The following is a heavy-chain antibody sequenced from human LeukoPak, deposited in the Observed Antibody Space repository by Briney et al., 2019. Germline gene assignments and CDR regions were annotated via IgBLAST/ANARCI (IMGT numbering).Heavy chain of an antibody. Sequence: GGSLRLSCAASGFTFSGYGMHWVRQAPDKGLEWVAVIWYDGNNKYYAESVKGRFTISRDNSKNTLYLQMNGLRAEDTAVYYCAKDWGYTTMVSYYFDYWGQGALVTVSS. D-gene: IGHD5-18*01. J-gene: IGHJ4*02. CDR1: GFTFSGYG. V-gene: IGHV3-33*06. CDR2: IWYDGNNK. CDR3: AKDWGYTTMVSYYFDY.